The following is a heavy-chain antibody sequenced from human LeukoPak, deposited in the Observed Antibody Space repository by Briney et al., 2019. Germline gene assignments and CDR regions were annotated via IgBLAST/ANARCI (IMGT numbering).Heavy chain of an antibody. D-gene: IGHD6-19*01. J-gene: IGHJ4*02. CDR1: GFTFSSYW. CDR3: ARVAVAGELDY. V-gene: IGHV3-74*01. CDR2: INSDGSST. Sequence: GGPLRLSCAASGFTFSSYWMHWVRQAPGKGLVWVSRINSDGSSTSYADSVKGRFTISRDNAKNTLYLQMNSLRAEDTAVYYCARVAVAGELDYWGQGTLVTVSS.